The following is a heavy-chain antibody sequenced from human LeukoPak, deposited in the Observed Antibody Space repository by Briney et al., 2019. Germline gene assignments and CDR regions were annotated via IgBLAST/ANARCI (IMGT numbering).Heavy chain of an antibody. Sequence: ASVKVSCKASGYTFTSYYMQWVRQAPGQGLEWMGIINPSGGSTSYAQKLQGRVTMTRDTSTSTVYMELSSLRSEDTAVSYCARDLVVVAATIGYSFDIWGQGTMVTVSS. CDR1: GYTFTSYY. CDR2: INPSGGST. CDR3: ARDLVVVAATIGYSFDI. J-gene: IGHJ3*02. V-gene: IGHV1-46*04. D-gene: IGHD2-15*01.